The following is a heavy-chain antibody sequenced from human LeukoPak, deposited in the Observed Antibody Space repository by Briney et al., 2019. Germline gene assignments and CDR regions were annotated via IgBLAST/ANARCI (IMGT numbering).Heavy chain of an antibody. CDR3: ARQVYVAAAGKTYYFDY. CDR1: GGSFSGYY. Sequence: KASETLSLTCAVYGGSFSGYYWSWIRQPPGKGLEWIGEINHSGSTNYNPSLKSRVTISVDTSKNQFSLKLSSVTAADTAVYYCARQVYVAAAGKTYYFDYWGQGTLVTVSS. CDR2: INHSGST. D-gene: IGHD6-13*01. V-gene: IGHV4-34*01. J-gene: IGHJ4*02.